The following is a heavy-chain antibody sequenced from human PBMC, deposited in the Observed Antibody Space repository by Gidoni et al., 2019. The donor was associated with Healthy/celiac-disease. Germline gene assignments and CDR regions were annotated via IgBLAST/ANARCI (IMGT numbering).Heavy chain of an antibody. D-gene: IGHD3-16*01. Sequence: QVQLQQWGAGLLKPSETLSLTCAVYGGSFSGYYWSWIRQPPGKGLEWIGEINHSGSTNYNPSLKSRVTISVDTSKNQFSRKLSSVTAADTAVYYCARGRPGRLLGVYYYYMDVWGKGTTVTVSS. CDR3: ARGRPGRLLGVYYYYMDV. CDR2: INHSGST. J-gene: IGHJ6*03. V-gene: IGHV4-34*01. CDR1: GGSFSGYY.